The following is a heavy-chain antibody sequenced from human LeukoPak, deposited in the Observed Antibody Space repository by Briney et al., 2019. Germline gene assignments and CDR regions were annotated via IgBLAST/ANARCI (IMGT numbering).Heavy chain of an antibody. CDR3: ARHYGSGSYRYYGMDV. D-gene: IGHD3-10*01. J-gene: IGHJ6*02. CDR1: GYSFTSYW. CDR2: IGPSDSYT. V-gene: IGHV5-10-1*01. Sequence: GESLRISCKGSGYSFTSYWISWVRQMPGKGLEWMGRIGPSDSYTNYSPSFQGHVTISADKSISTAYLQWSSLKASDTAMYYCARHYGSGSYRYYGMDVWGQGTTVTVSS.